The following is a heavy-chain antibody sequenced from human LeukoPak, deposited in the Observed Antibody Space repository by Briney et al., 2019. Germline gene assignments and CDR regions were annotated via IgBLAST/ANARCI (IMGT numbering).Heavy chain of an antibody. J-gene: IGHJ4*02. CDR3: VSFYETY. Sequence: GGSLRASCAASGFPFNAYWMTWVRQAPGKGLEWVANIRQDGDTKYYVDSVKGRFTISRDNAMNSLYLQMNSLRAEDTAIYYCVSFYETYWGRGTLVTVSS. D-gene: IGHD2/OR15-2a*01. CDR1: GFPFNAYW. V-gene: IGHV3-7*03. CDR2: IRQDGDTK.